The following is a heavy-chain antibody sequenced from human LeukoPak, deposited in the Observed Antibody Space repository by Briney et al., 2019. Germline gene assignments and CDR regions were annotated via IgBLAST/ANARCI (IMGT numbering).Heavy chain of an antibody. V-gene: IGHV3-48*01. D-gene: IGHD3-22*01. CDR3: ARGTDDSSGYYLQGAFDI. J-gene: IGHJ3*02. CDR2: ISSSSSTI. CDR1: GFTFSSYS. Sequence: GGSLRLSCAASGFTFSSYSMNWVRQAPGKGLEWVSYISSSSSTIYYADSVKGRFTISRDNAKNSLYLQMNSLRAEDTAVYYCARGTDDSSGYYLQGAFDIWGQGTMVTVSS.